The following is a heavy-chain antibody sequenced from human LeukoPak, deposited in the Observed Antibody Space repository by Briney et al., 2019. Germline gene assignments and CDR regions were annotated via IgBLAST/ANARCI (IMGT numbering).Heavy chain of an antibody. CDR2: IDYSGST. V-gene: IGHV4-59*01. Sequence: SETLSLTCTVSGGSISNNYWIWIRQPPGKRLEWIGYIDYSGSTYYNPSLKSRVTVPVDTSRKQFSLKLSSVTAADTAVYYCARLYSKVIPFFDYWGQGTLATVSS. J-gene: IGHJ4*02. D-gene: IGHD3-10*01. CDR1: GGSISNNY. CDR3: ARLYSKVIPFFDY.